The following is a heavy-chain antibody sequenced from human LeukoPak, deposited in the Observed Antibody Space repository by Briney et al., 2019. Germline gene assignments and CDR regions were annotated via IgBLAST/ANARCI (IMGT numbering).Heavy chain of an antibody. CDR3: ARFDYRRFDY. D-gene: IGHD4-11*01. V-gene: IGHV4-59*11. CDR2: IYYSGST. CDR1: GGSISSHY. Sequence: SETLFLTCTVSGGSISSHYWSWIRQPPGKGLEWIGYIYYSGSTNYNPSLKSRVTISVDTSKNQFSLKLSSVTAADTAVYYCARFDYRRFDYWGQGTLVTVSS. J-gene: IGHJ4*02.